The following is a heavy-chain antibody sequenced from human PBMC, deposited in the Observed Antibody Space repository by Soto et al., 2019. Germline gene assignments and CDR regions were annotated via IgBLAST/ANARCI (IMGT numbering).Heavy chain of an antibody. D-gene: IGHD3-3*02. CDR1: GGSISSGDYY. CDR2: IYYSGST. CDR3: ARINRAGLPLAPQHDY. V-gene: IGHV4-30-4*01. Sequence: PSVTLSLTCTVSGGSISSGDYYWSWIRQPPGKGLEWIGYIYYSGSTYYNPSLKSRVTISVDTSKNQFSLKLSSVTAADTAVYYCARINRAGLPLAPQHDYWGQGTLVTVSS. J-gene: IGHJ4*02.